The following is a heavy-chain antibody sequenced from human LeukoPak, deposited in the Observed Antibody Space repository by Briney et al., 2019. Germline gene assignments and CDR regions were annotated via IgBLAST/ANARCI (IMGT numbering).Heavy chain of an antibody. CDR3: AKAFLRIAAAEIDY. D-gene: IGHD6-13*01. CDR1: GFTFSSYA. Sequence: PGGSLRLSYAASGFTFSSYAMSWVRQAPGKGLEWVSAISGSGGSTYYADSVKGRFTISRDNSKNTLYLQMNSLRAEDTAVYYCAKAFLRIAAAEIDYWGQGTLVTVSS. V-gene: IGHV3-23*01. J-gene: IGHJ4*02. CDR2: ISGSGGST.